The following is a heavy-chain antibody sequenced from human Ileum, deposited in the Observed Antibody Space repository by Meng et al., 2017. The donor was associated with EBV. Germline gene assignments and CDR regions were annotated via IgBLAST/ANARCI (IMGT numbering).Heavy chain of an antibody. V-gene: IGHV4-34*01. CDR2: IDQSGYT. D-gene: IGHD4-23*01. J-gene: IGHJ5*02. CDR3: ARYGRCNGNSFYCFDP. CDR1: GGSFNDYY. Sequence: QVRQQQWGTGLLKPSETLSLTCAVYGGSFNDYYWTWLRQPPGKGLEWIGEIDQSGYTKFNPSLSSRATISRDTSNNQFSLRLNSVTAADTALYYCARYGRCNGNSFYCFDPWSQGTLVTVSS.